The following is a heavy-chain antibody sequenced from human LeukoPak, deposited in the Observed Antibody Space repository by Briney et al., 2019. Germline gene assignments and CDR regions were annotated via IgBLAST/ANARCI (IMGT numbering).Heavy chain of an antibody. V-gene: IGHV4-39*07. CDR1: GGSISDTDHY. J-gene: IGHJ1*01. CDR3: ASSSQEYYDILTGFHD. CDR2: IDYRGKI. D-gene: IGHD3-9*01. Sequence: SETLSLTCSVSGGSISDTDHYWGWIRQPPGKGLEWIASIDYRGKIYQTPSLKSRVTISMDTSKSHFSLQLSSVTAAGTAVYYCASSSQEYYDILTGFHDWGQGTLVVVSS.